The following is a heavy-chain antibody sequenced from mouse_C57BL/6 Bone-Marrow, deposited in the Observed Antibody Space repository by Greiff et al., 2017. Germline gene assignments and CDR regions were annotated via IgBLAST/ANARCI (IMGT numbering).Heavy chain of an antibody. CDR2: IYPGGGYT. CDR3: ARKLRRGSFGD. J-gene: IGHJ2*01. CDR1: GYTFTNYW. Sequence: VQLQQSGAELVRPGTSVKMSCKASGYTFTNYWIGWAKQRPGHGLEWIGDIYPGGGYTNYNEKFKGKATLTADKSSSTAYIQFSSLTSEDSAIYYCARKLRRGSFGDWGQGTTLTGSS. D-gene: IGHD2-4*01. V-gene: IGHV1-63*01.